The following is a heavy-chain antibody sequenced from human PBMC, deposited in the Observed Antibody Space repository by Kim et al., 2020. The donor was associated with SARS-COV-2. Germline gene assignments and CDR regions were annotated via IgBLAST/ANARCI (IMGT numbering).Heavy chain of an antibody. CDR1: GFTFDDYA. Sequence: GGSLRLSCAASGFTFDDYAMHWVRQAPGKGLEWVSGISWNSGSIGYADSVKGRFTISRDNAKNSLYLQMNSLRAEDTALYYCAKESSSWYIDYWGQGTLV. D-gene: IGHD6-13*01. V-gene: IGHV3-9*01. CDR2: ISWNSGSI. J-gene: IGHJ4*02. CDR3: AKESSSWYIDY.